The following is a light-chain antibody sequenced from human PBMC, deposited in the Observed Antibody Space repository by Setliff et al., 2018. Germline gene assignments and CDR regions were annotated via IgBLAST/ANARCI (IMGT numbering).Light chain of an antibody. V-gene: IGLV2-14*03. J-gene: IGLJ1*01. CDR2: DVS. CDR3: SSYAGSSTLYV. CDR1: SSDVGGYNY. Sequence: QSALTQPASVSGSPGQSITISCTGTSSDVGGYNYVSWCQQHPGKAPKLMIYDVSNRPSGVSNRFSGSKSANTASLTISGLQAEDEADYYCSSYAGSSTLYVFGTGTKVTVL.